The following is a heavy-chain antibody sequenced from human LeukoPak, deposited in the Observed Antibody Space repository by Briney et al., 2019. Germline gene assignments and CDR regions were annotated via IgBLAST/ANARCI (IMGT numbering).Heavy chain of an antibody. CDR2: IIPIFGTA. J-gene: IGHJ5*02. CDR1: GGTFSSYA. V-gene: IGHV1-69*13. D-gene: IGHD3-22*01. CDR3: ARSGEMDYYYDSSGYSSWFDP. Sequence: SVKVSCKASGGTFSSYAISWVRQAPGQGLEWMGGIIPIFGTANYAQKFQGRVTITADESTSTAYMELSSLRSEDTAVYYCARSGEMDYYYDSSGYSSWFDPWGQGTLVTVSS.